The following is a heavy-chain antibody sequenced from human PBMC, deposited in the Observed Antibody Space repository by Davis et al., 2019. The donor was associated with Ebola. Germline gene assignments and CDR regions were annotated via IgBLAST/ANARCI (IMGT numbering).Heavy chain of an antibody. CDR3: SQVAGITDY. V-gene: IGHV3-73*01. J-gene: IGHJ4*02. CDR2: IRSKANSYAT. Sequence: GSLRLSCAASGFTFSSYSMNWVRQASGKGLEWVGRIRSKANSYATAYAASVKGRFTISRDDSKNTAYLQMNSLKTEDTAVYYCSQVAGITDYWGQGTLVTVSS. D-gene: IGHD6-19*01. CDR1: GFTFSSYS.